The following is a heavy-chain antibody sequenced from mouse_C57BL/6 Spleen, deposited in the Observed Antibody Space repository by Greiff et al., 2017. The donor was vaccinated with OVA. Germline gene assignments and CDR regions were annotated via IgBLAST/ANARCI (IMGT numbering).Heavy chain of an antibody. CDR2: INYDGSST. CDR3: AREATGTGPYAMDY. J-gene: IGHJ4*01. V-gene: IGHV5-16*01. Sequence: EVMLVESEGGLVQPGSSMKLSCTASGFTFSDYYMAWVRQVPEKGLEWVANINYDGSSTYYLDSLKSRFIISRDNAKNILYLQMSRLKSEDTATYYCAREATGTGPYAMDYWGQGTSVTVSS. D-gene: IGHD4-1*02. CDR1: GFTFSDYY.